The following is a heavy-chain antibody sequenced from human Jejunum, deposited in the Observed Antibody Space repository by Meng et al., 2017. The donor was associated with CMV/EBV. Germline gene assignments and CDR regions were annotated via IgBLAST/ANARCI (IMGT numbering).Heavy chain of an antibody. CDR2: LSYSGST. V-gene: IGHV4-61*01. J-gene: IGHJ5*02. CDR3: ARAGCSRGYCSSGFAP. CDR1: SVSSCNYY. Sequence: SVSSCNYYWSWIRQPPGKRLEWIAYLSYSGSTDYTPSLKSRVTISIDTSKNQFSLKLSSVTAADTAVYYCARAGCSRGYCSSGFAPWGQGTLVTVSS. D-gene: IGHD2-2*01.